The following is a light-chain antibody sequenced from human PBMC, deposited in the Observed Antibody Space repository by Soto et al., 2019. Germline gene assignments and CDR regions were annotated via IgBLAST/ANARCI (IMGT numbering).Light chain of an antibody. Sequence: DIVLTQSPGTLSLSPGERATLSCRASQSVSNNYLAWYQQKPGQAPRLLIYVASSRATGIPDRFSGSGSGTDFTITISRLDKEDCAVYYCQQYGSSTLTFGGGTKVDIK. J-gene: IGKJ4*01. CDR2: VAS. CDR1: QSVSNNY. CDR3: QQYGSSTLT. V-gene: IGKV3-20*01.